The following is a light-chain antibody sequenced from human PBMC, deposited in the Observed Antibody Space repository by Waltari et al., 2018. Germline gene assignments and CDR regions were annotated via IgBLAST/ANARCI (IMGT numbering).Light chain of an antibody. J-gene: IGLJ2*01. CDR1: SNYVGVYNL. CDR2: EVT. CDR3: CSYAGSSTFERV. V-gene: IGLV2-23*02. Sequence: QSALTQPASVSGSPGQSISISCTGTSNYVGVYNLVSCYQQHPGKAPKRIIYEVTKRPSGVSNRFSGSKSGNTASLTISGLQAEDEADYYCCSYAGSSTFERVFGGGTKLTVL.